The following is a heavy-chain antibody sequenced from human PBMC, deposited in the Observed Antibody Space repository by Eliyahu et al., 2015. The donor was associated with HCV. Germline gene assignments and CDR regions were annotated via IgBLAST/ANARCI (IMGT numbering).Heavy chain of an antibody. CDR3: AKGPDCSGGSCYVDYYYMDV. D-gene: IGHD2-15*01. CDR1: RFXLRXXG. CDR2: ISYDGSNK. V-gene: IGHV3-30*18. Sequence: QVQLVESGGGVVQPGRSLTLSCAASRFXLRXXGXPXVRQAPGKGLEWVGVISYDGSNKLYADSVKGRFTISRDTSKNTLYLQMNSLRVEDTGVYYCAKGPDCSGGSCYVDYYYMDVWGKGTTVTVSS. J-gene: IGHJ6*03.